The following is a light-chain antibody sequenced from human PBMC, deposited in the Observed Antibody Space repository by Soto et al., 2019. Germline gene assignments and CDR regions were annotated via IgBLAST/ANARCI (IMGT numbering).Light chain of an antibody. CDR3: SSYTSSNTLEV. CDR2: EVS. CDR1: SSDVGGSNY. Sequence: QSALIQPASVSVSPGQSITISCTGTSSDVGGSNYVSWYQHHPHRAPKLLIYEVSYRPSGVSNRFSGSKSGNMASLTISGLQAEDEADYYCSSYTSSNTLEVFGSGTKVTVL. J-gene: IGLJ1*01. V-gene: IGLV2-14*01.